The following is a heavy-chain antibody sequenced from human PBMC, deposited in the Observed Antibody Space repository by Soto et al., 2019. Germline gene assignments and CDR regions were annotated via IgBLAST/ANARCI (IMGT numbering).Heavy chain of an antibody. D-gene: IGHD2-8*01. Sequence: SETLSLTCTFSVCSINGYYWSLILQPPVNGLEWIGNIYYSVSTSYNPSLKSRVTISVDTSKNQFSLKLLSVTAADTAMYYCARGYCNHGVSQKNPIYEYWGPGTMVTVSS. V-gene: IGHV4-59*01. CDR1: VCSINGYY. CDR3: ARGYCNHGVSQKNPIYEY. J-gene: IGHJ4*02. CDR2: IYYSVST.